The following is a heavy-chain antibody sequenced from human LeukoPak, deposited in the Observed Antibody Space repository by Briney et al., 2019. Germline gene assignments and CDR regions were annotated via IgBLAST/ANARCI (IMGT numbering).Heavy chain of an antibody. Sequence: ASGTLSLTCTVSGGSISNSNYYWGWIRQPPGKGLEWIGSIYYSGSTYYNPSLKSRVTISVDTSKNQFSLRLSSVTAADTAVYYCASQHIRFLEWLKFDPWGQGTLVTVSS. CDR2: IYYSGST. V-gene: IGHV4-39*01. CDR3: ASQHIRFLEWLKFDP. D-gene: IGHD3-3*01. J-gene: IGHJ5*02. CDR1: GGSISNSNYY.